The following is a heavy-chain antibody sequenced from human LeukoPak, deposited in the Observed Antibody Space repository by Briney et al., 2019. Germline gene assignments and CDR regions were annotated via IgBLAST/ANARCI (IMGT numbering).Heavy chain of an antibody. V-gene: IGHV1-69*13. CDR1: GGTFSSHA. J-gene: IGHJ4*02. CDR3: ARATYDSSGYYVPLFDY. CDR2: IIPIFGTA. Sequence: ASVKVSCKASGGTFSSHAISWVRQAPGQGLEWMGGIIPIFGTANYAQKFQGRVTITADESTSTAYMELSSLRSEDTAVYYCARATYDSSGYYVPLFDYWGQGTLVTVSS. D-gene: IGHD3-22*01.